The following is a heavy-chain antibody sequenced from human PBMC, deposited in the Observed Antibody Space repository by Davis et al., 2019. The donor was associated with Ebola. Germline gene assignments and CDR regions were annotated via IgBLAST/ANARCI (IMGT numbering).Heavy chain of an antibody. Sequence: GESLKISCAASGFTFSSYAMSWVRQAPGKGLERVSYISSSRSTIYYADSVKGRFTLSRDNAKNSLYLQLNSLRAEDTAVYYCARDLEGTSLLPSGMDVWGKGTTVTVSS. CDR1: GFTFSSYA. J-gene: IGHJ6*04. D-gene: IGHD2-2*01. CDR2: ISSSRSTI. V-gene: IGHV3-48*04. CDR3: ARDLEGTSLLPSGMDV.